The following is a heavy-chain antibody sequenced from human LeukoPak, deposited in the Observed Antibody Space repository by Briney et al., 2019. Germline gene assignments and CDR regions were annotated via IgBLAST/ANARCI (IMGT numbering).Heavy chain of an antibody. Sequence: GGSLRLSCAASGFTFSSYGMHWVRQAPGKRLEWVAVIWYDGSNKYYADSVKGRFTISRDNSKNTLYLQMNSLRADDTAVYYCARDPESSSFDLWGRGALVTVSS. V-gene: IGHV3-33*01. J-gene: IGHJ4*02. CDR3: ARDPESSSFDL. CDR2: IWYDGSNK. D-gene: IGHD6-13*01. CDR1: GFTFSSYG.